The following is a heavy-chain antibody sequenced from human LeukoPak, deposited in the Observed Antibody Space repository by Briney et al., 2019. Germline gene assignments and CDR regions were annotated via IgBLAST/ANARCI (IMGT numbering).Heavy chain of an antibody. V-gene: IGHV4-39*07. D-gene: IGHD3-10*01. CDR2: IHYSGST. Sequence: SETLSLTCTVSGGSISSSSYYWGWIRQPPGKGLEWIGSIHYSGSTYYNPSLKSRVTISVDRSKNQFSLKLSSVTAADTAVYYCARALPGSHAFDIWGQGTMVTVSS. CDR3: ARALPGSHAFDI. J-gene: IGHJ3*02. CDR1: GGSISSSSYY.